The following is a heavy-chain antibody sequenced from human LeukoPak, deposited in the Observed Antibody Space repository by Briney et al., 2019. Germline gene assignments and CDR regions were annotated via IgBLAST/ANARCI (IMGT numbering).Heavy chain of an antibody. Sequence: SETLSLTCTVSGGSIRSYYWSWLRQPPGKGLEWIGYIYYSGSTKYNPSLKSRVTISVDTPKTQFPLKLSSVTAADTAVYYCARDLPTNYYGSGNYYAFDIWGQGTMVTVSS. CDR2: IYYSGST. CDR1: GGSIRSYY. J-gene: IGHJ3*02. V-gene: IGHV4-59*01. CDR3: ARDLPTNYYGSGNYYAFDI. D-gene: IGHD3-10*01.